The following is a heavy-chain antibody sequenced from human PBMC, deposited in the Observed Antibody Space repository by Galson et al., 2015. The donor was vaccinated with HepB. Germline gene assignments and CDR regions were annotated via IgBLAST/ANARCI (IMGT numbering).Heavy chain of an antibody. V-gene: IGHV5-51*03. CDR3: ARGNRYCSSTSCYTGLAFDY. Sequence: QSGAEVKKPGESLKISCKGSGSSFTSYWIGWERQMPGKGLEWMGIIYPGDSDTRYSPSFQGQVTISADKSISTAYLQWSSLKASDTAMYYCARGNRYCSSTSCYTGLAFDYWGQGTLVTVSS. CDR2: IYPGDSDT. D-gene: IGHD2-2*02. J-gene: IGHJ4*02. CDR1: GSSFTSYW.